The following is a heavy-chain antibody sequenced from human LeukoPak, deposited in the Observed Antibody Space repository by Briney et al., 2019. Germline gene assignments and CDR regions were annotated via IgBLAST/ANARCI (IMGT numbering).Heavy chain of an antibody. J-gene: IGHJ4*02. CDR2: ISSSGRTV. D-gene: IGHD5-12*01. CDR1: GFTFSDYY. CDR3: ARGGGYDSFDY. Sequence: PGGSLRLSCAASGFTFSDYYISWIRQAPGKGLEWISYISSSGRTVDQADSVKGRITISRGNAKNSVYLQMNSLRADDTAVYYCARGGGYDSFDYWGQGTQVTVSS. V-gene: IGHV3-11*01.